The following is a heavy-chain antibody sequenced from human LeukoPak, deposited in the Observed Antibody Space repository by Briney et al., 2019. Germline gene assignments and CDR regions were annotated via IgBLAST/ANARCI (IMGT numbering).Heavy chain of an antibody. CDR3: ARGTGGNVVVPAWGKTDYYYMDV. D-gene: IGHD2-2*01. CDR2: IGTAGDT. J-gene: IGHJ6*03. CDR1: GFTFSSYD. Sequence: PGGSLRLSCAASGFTFSSYDMHWVRQATGKGLEWVSAIGTAGDTYYPGSVKGRFTISRENAKNSLYLQMNSLRAGDTAVYYRARGTGGNVVVPAWGKTDYYYMDVWGKGTTVTVSS. V-gene: IGHV3-13*01.